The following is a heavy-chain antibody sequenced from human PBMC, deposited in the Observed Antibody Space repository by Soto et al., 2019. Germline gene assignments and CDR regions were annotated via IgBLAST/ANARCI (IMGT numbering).Heavy chain of an antibody. CDR3: ANYKGGSSYTGTY. J-gene: IGHJ4*02. Sequence: SETLSLTCTVSSGPITTSNYYWVWIRQPPGKGLEWITMIYSSGTTYYNPSLKSRVTISVDTSKNQFSLKLSSVSAADTAVYYCANYKGGSSYTGTYWGQGTLVTVSS. D-gene: IGHD3-22*01. CDR1: SGPITTSNYY. CDR2: IYSSGTT. V-gene: IGHV4-39*01.